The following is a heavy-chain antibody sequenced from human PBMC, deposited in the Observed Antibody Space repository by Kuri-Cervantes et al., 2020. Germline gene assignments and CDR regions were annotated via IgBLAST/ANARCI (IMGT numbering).Heavy chain of an antibody. Sequence: GESLKISCEASGFTFSGYWMHWDRQAPGKGLEWVAVISYDRSNKYYADSVKGRFTISRDNSKNTLYLQMNSLRAEDTAVYYCARDADMLQGFYYYYYMDVWGKGTTVTVSS. D-gene: IGHD3-16*01. J-gene: IGHJ6*03. CDR3: ARDADMLQGFYYYYYMDV. V-gene: IGHV3-30*01. CDR2: ISYDRSNK. CDR1: GFTFSGYW.